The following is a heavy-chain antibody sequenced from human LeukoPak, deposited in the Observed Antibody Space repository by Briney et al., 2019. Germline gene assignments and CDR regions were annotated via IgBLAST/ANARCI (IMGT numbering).Heavy chain of an antibody. J-gene: IGHJ4*02. CDR2: IYYSGST. CDR3: TRRGRLQSPFGY. Sequence: SETLSLTCTVSGGSIISTTYYWGWIRQPPGKGLEWIGSIYYSGSTYYNPSLKSRVAISVDTSKNQFSLKLSSVTAADTAIYYCTRRGRLQSPFGYWGQGTLVTVSS. CDR1: GGSIISTTYY. V-gene: IGHV4-39*01. D-gene: IGHD4-11*01.